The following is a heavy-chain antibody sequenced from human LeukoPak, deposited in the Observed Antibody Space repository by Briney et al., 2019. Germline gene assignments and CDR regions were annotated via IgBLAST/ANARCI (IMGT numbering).Heavy chain of an antibody. CDR3: AKDGLYYDGSTHIYYFDY. D-gene: IGHD3-22*01. V-gene: IGHV3-23*01. Sequence: GGSLRLSCAASGFSSSDYAMAWVRQAPGKGLEWVSVITGSGGVTHYAGSVKGRFTISRDNSKNTLYLQMNNLRVEDTARYYCAKDGLYYDGSTHIYYFDYWGQGTLVAVSS. CDR1: GFSSSDYA. CDR2: ITGSGGVT. J-gene: IGHJ4*02.